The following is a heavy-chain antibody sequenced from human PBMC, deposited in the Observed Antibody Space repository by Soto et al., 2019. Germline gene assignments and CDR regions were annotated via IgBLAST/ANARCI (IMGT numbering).Heavy chain of an antibody. V-gene: IGHV3-53*01. CDR1: GFTVSSNY. CDR2: IYSGGST. Sequence: PGGSLRLSCAASGFTVSSNYMSWVRQAPGKGLEWVSVIYSGGSTYYADSVKGRFTISRDNSKNTPYLQMNSLRAEDTAVYYCARVRYYYDSSGYYPDAFDIWGQGTMVTVSS. D-gene: IGHD3-22*01. J-gene: IGHJ3*02. CDR3: ARVRYYYDSSGYYPDAFDI.